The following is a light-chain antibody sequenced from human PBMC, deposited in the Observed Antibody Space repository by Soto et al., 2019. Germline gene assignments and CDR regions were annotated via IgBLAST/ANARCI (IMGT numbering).Light chain of an antibody. V-gene: IGLV2-11*01. CDR1: SSDVGAYDY. J-gene: IGLJ1*01. Sequence: QSALTQPRSVSGSPGQSVTISCTGTSSDVGAYDYVSWYQHHPGKAPKFMIYDVSKRPSGVPDRFSGSKSGNTASLTISGLPADDEADYYCCSYAGSYTGVFGTGTKVTVL. CDR3: CSYAGSYTGV. CDR2: DVS.